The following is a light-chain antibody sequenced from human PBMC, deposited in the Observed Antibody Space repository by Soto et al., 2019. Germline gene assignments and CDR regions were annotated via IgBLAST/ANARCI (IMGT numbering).Light chain of an antibody. CDR3: QQYSNWAPIT. V-gene: IGKV3-15*01. Sequence: EIVMTQSPATLSVSPGERATLSCRASQSVSSDLAWFQQTPGQAPRLLIYGAYTRATGIPARFSGSGSGTEFTLSISSLQSEDFGVYYCQQYSNWAPITFGPGTKVDIK. J-gene: IGKJ3*01. CDR2: GAY. CDR1: QSVSSD.